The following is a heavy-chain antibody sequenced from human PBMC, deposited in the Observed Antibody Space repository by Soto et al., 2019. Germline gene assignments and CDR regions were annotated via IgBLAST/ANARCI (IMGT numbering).Heavy chain of an antibody. J-gene: IGHJ3*02. V-gene: IGHV1-69*12. CDR3: ARSYIDCSGGSCYSGEAFEI. CDR1: GGTFSSYA. CDR2: IIPIFGTA. Sequence: QVQLVQSGAEVKKPGSSVKVSCKASGGTFSSYAISWVRQAPGQGLEWMGGIIPIFGTANYAQKFQGRVTITADESTSTAYMELSSLRSEDTAVYYCARSYIDCSGGSCYSGEAFEIWGQGTMVTVSS. D-gene: IGHD2-15*01.